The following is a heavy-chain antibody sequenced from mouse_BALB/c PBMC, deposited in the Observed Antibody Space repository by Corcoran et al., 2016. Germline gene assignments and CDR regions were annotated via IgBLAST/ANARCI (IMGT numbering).Heavy chain of an antibody. D-gene: IGHD2-2*01. CDR2: INPYYGST. V-gene: IGHV1-39*01. CDR3: ARSYYGYEYYVDY. Sequence: EIQLQQTGPELVKPGASVKISCKASGYSFTDYIMLWVKQSHGKSLEWIGNINPYYGSTSYNLKFKGKATLTVDKSSSTAYMQLNSLTSEDSAVYYCARSYYGYEYYVDYWGKGTTLTVSS. J-gene: IGHJ2*01. CDR1: GYSFTDYI.